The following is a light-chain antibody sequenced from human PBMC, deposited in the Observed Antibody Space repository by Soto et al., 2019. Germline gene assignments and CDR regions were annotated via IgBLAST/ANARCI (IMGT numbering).Light chain of an antibody. Sequence: EIVWTQSPGTLSLSPGERATLSCRASQTVSSNYLAWYQQKPGQAPRLLIYGASRRATGIPDRFSGSGSGTDFTLTISRLEPEDFVVYYCQQYGGSPPFTFGPGTKVDIK. V-gene: IGKV3-20*01. CDR3: QQYGGSPPFT. CDR1: QTVSSNY. CDR2: GAS. J-gene: IGKJ3*01.